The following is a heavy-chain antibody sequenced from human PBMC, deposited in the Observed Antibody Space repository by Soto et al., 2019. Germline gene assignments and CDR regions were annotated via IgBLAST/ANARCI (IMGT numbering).Heavy chain of an antibody. J-gene: IGHJ5*02. Sequence: QVPLVQSGAEVKKPGASVKVSCKASGYTFTSYAMHWVRQAPGQRLEWMGWINAGNVNTKYSQKFQGRVTITRDTSASTAYMELSSLRSEDTAVYYCARDHYYGSGSYYNPSYNWFDPWGQGTLVTVSS. CDR1: GYTFTSYA. D-gene: IGHD3-10*01. CDR3: ARDHYYGSGSYYNPSYNWFDP. V-gene: IGHV1-3*01. CDR2: INAGNVNT.